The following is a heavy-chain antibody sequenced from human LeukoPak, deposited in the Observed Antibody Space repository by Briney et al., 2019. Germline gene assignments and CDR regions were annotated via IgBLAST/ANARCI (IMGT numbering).Heavy chain of an antibody. D-gene: IGHD3-10*01. CDR1: GFTFSSYG. Sequence: GGSLRLSCAASGFTFSSYGMHWVRQAPGKGLEWVAVISYDGSNKYYADSVKGRFTISRDNSKNTLYLQMNSPRDEDTAVYYCASALLWLNWFDPWGQGTVVTVSS. V-gene: IGHV3-30*03. CDR3: ASALLWLNWFDP. CDR2: ISYDGSNK. J-gene: IGHJ5*02.